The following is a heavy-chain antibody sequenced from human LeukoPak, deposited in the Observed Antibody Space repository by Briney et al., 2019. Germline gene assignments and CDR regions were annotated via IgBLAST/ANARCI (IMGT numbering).Heavy chain of an antibody. V-gene: IGHV4-59*01. CDR2: IYYSGST. Sequence: SETLSLTCTVSGGSISSYYWSWIRQPPGKGPEWIGYIYYSGSTNYNPSLKSRVTISVDTSKNQFSLKLSSVTAADTAVYYCARGTYYQYNWFDPWGQGTLVTVSS. D-gene: IGHD3-22*01. J-gene: IGHJ5*02. CDR3: ARGTYYQYNWFDP. CDR1: GGSISSYY.